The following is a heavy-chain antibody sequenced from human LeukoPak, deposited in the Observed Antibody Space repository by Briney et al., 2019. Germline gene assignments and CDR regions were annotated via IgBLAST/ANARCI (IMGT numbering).Heavy chain of an antibody. Sequence: SETLSLTCTVSDGSISRYYWSWIRQPPGKGLEWIGYIYYSGSTNYNPSLKSRVTISVDTSKNQFPLKLSSVTAADTAVYYCARGGDYYDSMIWGQGTLVTVSS. J-gene: IGHJ4*02. CDR1: DGSISRYY. V-gene: IGHV4-59*01. D-gene: IGHD3-22*01. CDR3: ARGGDYYDSMI. CDR2: IYYSGST.